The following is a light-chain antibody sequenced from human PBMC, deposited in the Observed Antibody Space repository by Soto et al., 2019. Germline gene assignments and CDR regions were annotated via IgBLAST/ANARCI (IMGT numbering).Light chain of an antibody. CDR3: SSYTSSSTYV. CDR2: DVS. CDR1: SSDVGGYNY. J-gene: IGLJ1*01. Sequence: QSVLTQPASVSGSPGQSITISCTGTSSDVGGYNYVSWYQQHPGKAPKLMIYDVSNRPSGVSSRFSGSKSGNTASLTISGLQAEDEADYSCSSYTSSSTYVFGTGTKVTVL. V-gene: IGLV2-14*01.